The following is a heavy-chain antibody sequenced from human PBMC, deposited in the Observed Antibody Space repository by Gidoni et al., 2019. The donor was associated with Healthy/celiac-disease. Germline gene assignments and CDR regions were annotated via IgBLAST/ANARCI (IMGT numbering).Heavy chain of an antibody. CDR2: IYYSGST. D-gene: IGHD3-3*01. CDR1: GGSISSSSYY. V-gene: IGHV4-39*01. Sequence: QLQLQESGPGLVKPSETLSLTCTVSGGSISSSSYYWGWIRQPPGKGLEWIGSIYYSGSTYYNPSLKSRVTISVDTSKNQFSLKLSSVTAADTAVYYCARRGYYDFWSGQNFDYWGQGTLVTVSS. J-gene: IGHJ4*02. CDR3: ARRGYYDFWSGQNFDY.